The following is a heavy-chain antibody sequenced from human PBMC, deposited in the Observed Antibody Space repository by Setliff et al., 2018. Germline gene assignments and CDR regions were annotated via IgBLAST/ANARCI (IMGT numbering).Heavy chain of an antibody. J-gene: IGHJ5*02. CDR2: IFPTGTT. D-gene: IGHD1-20*01. CDR3: ARYNSSAACFDL. CDR1: GDSITSGSVY. Sequence: SETLSLTCTVSGDSITSGSVYWGWIRQPAGKGLEWIGRIFPTGTTNYNPDLKSRVTMSVDTSKKRFSLMLRSVTAADTAIYYCARYNSSAACFDLWGPGTLVTVSS. V-gene: IGHV4-61*02.